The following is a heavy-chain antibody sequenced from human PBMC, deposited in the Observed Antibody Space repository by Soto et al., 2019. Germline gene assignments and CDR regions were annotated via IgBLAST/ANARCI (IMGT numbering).Heavy chain of an antibody. Sequence: PSETLSLTCTVSGGSISSGGHYWGWIRQPPGKGLEWIGNIYYRGNTNYNPSLKSRVTISVDTSKNQFSLKLSSVTAADTAVYYCARDPSRGYSYGNNWFDPWGQGTLVTVSS. J-gene: IGHJ5*02. CDR2: IYYRGNT. CDR1: GGSISSGGHY. V-gene: IGHV4-39*07. CDR3: ARDPSRGYSYGNNWFDP. D-gene: IGHD5-18*01.